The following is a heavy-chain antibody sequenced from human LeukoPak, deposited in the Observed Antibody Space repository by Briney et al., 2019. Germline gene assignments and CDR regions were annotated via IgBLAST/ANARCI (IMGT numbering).Heavy chain of an antibody. CDR2: IYYSGST. CDR1: GGSISSYY. J-gene: IGHJ6*03. Sequence: SETLSLTCTVSGGSISSYYWSWIRQPPGKGLEWIGYIYYSGSTNYNPSLKSRVTISVDTSKNQFSLKLSSVTAADMAVYYCARGSIQLWAQYYYYYMGVWGKGTTVTVSS. CDR3: ARGSIQLWAQYYYYYMGV. D-gene: IGHD5-18*01. V-gene: IGHV4-59*01.